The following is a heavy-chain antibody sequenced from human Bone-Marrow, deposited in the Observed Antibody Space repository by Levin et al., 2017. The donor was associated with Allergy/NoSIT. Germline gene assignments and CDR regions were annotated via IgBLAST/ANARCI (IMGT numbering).Heavy chain of an antibody. CDR2: IIPIFGTA. CDR3: ARSGLVPAGNYGMEG. V-gene: IGHV1-69*06. CDR1: GGTFSSYA. J-gene: IGHJ6*02. Sequence: GASVKVSCKASGGTFSSYAISWVRQAPGQGLEWMGGIIPIFGTANYAQKFQGRVTITADKSTSTAYMELSSLRSEDTAVDYCARSGLVPAGNYGMEGWGQGTTVTVSS. D-gene: IGHD2-2*01.